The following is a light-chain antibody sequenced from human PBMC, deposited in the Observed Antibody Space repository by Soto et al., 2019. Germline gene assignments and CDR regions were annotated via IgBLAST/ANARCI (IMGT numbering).Light chain of an antibody. CDR2: LEGSGSY. Sequence: QLVLTQSSSASASLGSSVKLTCTLTSGHSSYIIAWHQQQPGKAPRHLMKLEGSGSYNKGSGVPDRFSGSGSGADRYLTISNLQFEDEADYYGETWDSDTRVFGGGTKLTVL. J-gene: IGLJ3*02. CDR3: ETWDSDTRV. CDR1: SGHSSYI. V-gene: IGLV4-60*02.